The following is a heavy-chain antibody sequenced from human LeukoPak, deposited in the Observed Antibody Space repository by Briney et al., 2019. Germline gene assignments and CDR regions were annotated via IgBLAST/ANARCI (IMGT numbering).Heavy chain of an antibody. CDR2: IIPIFGTA. D-gene: IGHD5-18*01. CDR1: GGTFSSYA. V-gene: IGHV1-69*13. J-gene: IGHJ5*02. Sequence: ASVKVSCRASGGTFSSYAISWVRQAPGQGLEWMGGIIPIFGTANYAQKFQGRVTITADESTSTAYMELRSLRSEDTAVYYCARTPRYSYERNWFDPWGQGTLVTVSS. CDR3: ARTPRYSYERNWFDP.